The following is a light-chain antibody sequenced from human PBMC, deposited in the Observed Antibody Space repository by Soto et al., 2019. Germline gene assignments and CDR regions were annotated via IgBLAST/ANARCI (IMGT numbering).Light chain of an antibody. V-gene: IGKV4-1*01. CDR2: WAS. Sequence: DIVMTQSPGSLAVSLGERATINCKSSQSIFYSSNNKNYLTWYQQKPGQPPKLLIYWASTRESGVPDRFSGSGSGTDFTLTISSLQAEDVAVYYCQQYYSTPWTFGQGTKVDIK. CDR3: QQYYSTPWT. CDR1: QSIFYSSNNKNY. J-gene: IGKJ1*01.